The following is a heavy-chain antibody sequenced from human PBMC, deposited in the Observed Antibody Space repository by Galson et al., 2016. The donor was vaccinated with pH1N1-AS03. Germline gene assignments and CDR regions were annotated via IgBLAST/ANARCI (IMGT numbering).Heavy chain of an antibody. J-gene: IGHJ4*02. V-gene: IGHV1-69*13. Sequence: SVKVSCKASGGTFSNFAISWMRRAPGQGLEWMGGIHPIFGTVTYAQKFQGRLTVTADDSTSAAYMELSSLTSEDTAIYYCARDRYYDGSGRKFFESEYWGQGTLVIVSS. CDR3: ARDRYYDGSGRKFFESEY. D-gene: IGHD3-22*01. CDR2: IHPIFGTV. CDR1: GGTFSNFA.